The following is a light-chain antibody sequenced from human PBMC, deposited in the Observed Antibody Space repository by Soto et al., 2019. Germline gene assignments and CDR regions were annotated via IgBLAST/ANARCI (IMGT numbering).Light chain of an antibody. CDR2: GAS. V-gene: IGKV3-20*01. CDR1: QSVSRSL. Sequence: ETVLTPSPGTLSLSPGERATLSCRASQSVSRSLLAWYQQKPGQAPRLLIYGASTRATGIADRFSGSVSGTVFSLTISRLGPEDVAVYYYQMYGNPPPYSFGQGTKVDIK. J-gene: IGKJ2*03. CDR3: QMYGNPPPYS.